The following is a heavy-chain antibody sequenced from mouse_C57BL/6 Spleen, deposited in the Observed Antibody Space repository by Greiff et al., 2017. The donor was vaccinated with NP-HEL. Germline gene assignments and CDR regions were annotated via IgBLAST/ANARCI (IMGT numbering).Heavy chain of an antibody. CDR2: IWGVGST. D-gene: IGHD4-1*01. J-gene: IGHJ4*01. V-gene: IGHV2-6*01. Sequence: VHLVESGPGLVAPSQSLSITCTVSGFSLTSYGVDWVRQSPGKGLEWLGVIWGVGSTNYNSALKSRLSISKDNSKSQVFLKMNSLQTDDTAMYYCASDLGGGAMDYWGQGTSVTVSS. CDR3: ASDLGGGAMDY. CDR1: GFSLTSYG.